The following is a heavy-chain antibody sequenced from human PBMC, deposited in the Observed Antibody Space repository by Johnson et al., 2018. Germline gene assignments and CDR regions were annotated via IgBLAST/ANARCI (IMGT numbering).Heavy chain of an antibody. V-gene: IGHV3-9*01. CDR2: ISWNRGIR. Sequence: VQLVQSGGGLVQPGWSLRLSCVASGFTFDDYAMHCVRQAPGKGLAWVSGISWNRGIRAYGDSMKCRFTISRDNAKNSLYLQINSLRVEDTALYYCIKGGTWIQDVLDIWVQVTMVTVSS. CDR3: IKGGTWIQDVLDI. CDR1: GFTFDDYA. J-gene: IGHJ3*02. D-gene: IGHD5-18*01.